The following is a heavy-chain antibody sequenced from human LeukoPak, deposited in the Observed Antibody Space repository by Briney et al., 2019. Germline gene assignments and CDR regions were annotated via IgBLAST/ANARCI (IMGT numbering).Heavy chain of an antibody. D-gene: IGHD2-15*01. J-gene: IGHJ5*02. CDR3: ARRASGVDWFVP. V-gene: IGHV4-38-2*02. Sequence: SGPTLVNPTQTLTLTCTFSGFSLSTSGMCVSWIRQPPGKGLEWIGSIYHSGSTYYNPSLKSRVTISVDTSKNQFSLKLSSVTAADTAVYYCARRASGVDWFVPWGQGTLVTVSS. CDR2: IYHSGST. CDR1: GFSLSTSGM.